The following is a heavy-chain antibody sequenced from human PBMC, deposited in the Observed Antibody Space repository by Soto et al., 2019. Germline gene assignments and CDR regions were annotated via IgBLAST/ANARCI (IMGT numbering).Heavy chain of an antibody. D-gene: IGHD1-1*01. CDR3: ATGSYNWNDGGFDP. CDR2: FDPEDGET. Sequence: ASVKVSGKAPGYTFTGYYMHWVRQAPGKGLEWMGGFDPEDGETIYAQKFQGRVTMTEDTSTDTAYMELSSLRSEDTAVYYCATGSYNWNDGGFDPWGQGTLVTVSS. CDR1: GYTFTGYY. V-gene: IGHV1-24*01. J-gene: IGHJ5*02.